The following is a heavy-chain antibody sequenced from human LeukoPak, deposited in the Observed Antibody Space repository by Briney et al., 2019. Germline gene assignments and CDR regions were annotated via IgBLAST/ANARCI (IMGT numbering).Heavy chain of an antibody. J-gene: IGHJ4*02. CDR3: ARDMGWLQPDNYFDY. Sequence: ASVKVSCKASGYTFTGYYMHWVRQAPGQGLEGMVWINPNSGGTNYAQKFQGRVTMTRDTSISTAYMELSRLRSDDTAVYYCARDMGWLQPDNYFDYWGQGTLVTVSS. CDR1: GYTFTGYY. D-gene: IGHD5-24*01. V-gene: IGHV1-2*02. CDR2: INPNSGGT.